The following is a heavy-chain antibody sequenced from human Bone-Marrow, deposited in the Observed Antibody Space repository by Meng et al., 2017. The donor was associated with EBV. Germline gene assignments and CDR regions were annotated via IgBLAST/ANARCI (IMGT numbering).Heavy chain of an antibody. J-gene: IGHJ4*02. CDR3: ARAGYHRPASEY. CDR1: RGFITSGDW. Sequence: GQLREPGPGRVRPSGTLSLTCAVSRGFITSGDWWSWVRQSPGKGLEWIGEIHHSGGTSYNPSLKSRVTISLDMSKDQFSLRLSSVTAADTAVYYCARAGYHRPASEYWGQGTLVTVSS. V-gene: IGHV4-4*02. CDR2: IHHSGGT. D-gene: IGHD2-15*01.